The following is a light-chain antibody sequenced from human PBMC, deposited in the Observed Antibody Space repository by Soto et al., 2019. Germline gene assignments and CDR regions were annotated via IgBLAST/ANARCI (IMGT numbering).Light chain of an antibody. CDR1: SGSIASNS. J-gene: IGLJ2*01. CDR2: EDN. V-gene: IGLV6-57*04. Sequence: NFMLTQPHSVSESPGKTVTISCTRSSGSIASNSVQWYQQRPGSAPTTVIYEDNQRPSGVPDRFSGSTDGSSNSASLTISGLQTDDDADYSCQSYDTSTVVFGGGTKLTVL. CDR3: QSYDTSTVV.